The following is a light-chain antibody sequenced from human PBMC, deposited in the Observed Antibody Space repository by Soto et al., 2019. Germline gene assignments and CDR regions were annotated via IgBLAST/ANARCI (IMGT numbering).Light chain of an antibody. CDR2: GAS. J-gene: IGKJ1*01. CDR1: QSVSTSN. CDR3: QQYDNSVWT. Sequence: IVLTQSPGTLSSSPGERATLSCRASQSVSTSNLAWYQQRPGQAPRLLIYGASRRATGIPDRFSGSGSGTDFTLTISTLEPEDLAVYYCQQYDNSVWTFGQGTKVEIK. V-gene: IGKV3-20*01.